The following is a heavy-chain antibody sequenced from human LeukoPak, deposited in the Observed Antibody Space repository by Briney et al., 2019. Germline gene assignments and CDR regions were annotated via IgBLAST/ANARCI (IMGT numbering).Heavy chain of an antibody. Sequence: GGSLRLSCAASGFTFSSYAMSWVRQAPGKGLEWVSAISGSGGSIYYADSVKGRFTISRDNSKNTLYLRMNSLRAEDTAVYYCAKSSLLYCSSTSCYLDYWGQGTLVTVSS. V-gene: IGHV3-23*01. CDR1: GFTFSSYA. CDR2: ISGSGGSI. J-gene: IGHJ4*02. CDR3: AKSSLLYCSSTSCYLDY. D-gene: IGHD2-2*01.